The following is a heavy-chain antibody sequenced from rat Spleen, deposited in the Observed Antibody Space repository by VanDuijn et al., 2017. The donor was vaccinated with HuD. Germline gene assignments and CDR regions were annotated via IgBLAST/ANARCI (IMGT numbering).Heavy chain of an antibody. CDR2: ISTGGDNT. V-gene: IGHV5-25*01. Sequence: EVQLVESGGGLVQPGRSLKLSCAASGFTFGNYYMAWVRQSPTKGLEWVAYISTGGDNTYYPDSVKGRFTISRDNAKSILSLQMNSLRSEDTDTYYCARHWNDDYFDYWGQGVMVTVSS. J-gene: IGHJ2*01. CDR1: GFTFGNYY. CDR3: ARHWNDDYFDY.